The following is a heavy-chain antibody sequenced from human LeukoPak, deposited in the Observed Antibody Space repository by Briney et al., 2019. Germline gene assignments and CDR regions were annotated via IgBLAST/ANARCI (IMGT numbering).Heavy chain of an antibody. V-gene: IGHV3-74*01. CDR3: ARGGYSGSYYRFS. J-gene: IGHJ4*02. CDR1: GFTFSDSW. CDR2: TSKDGSEP. Sequence: GGPLRLSCAPSGFTFSDSWMHWVRQVPGKGPEGLSRTSKDGSEPFSAASVKGRVTASRDNAKNTVYIELNNLRPVDTAVYYCARGGYSGSYYRFSWGRGTLVTVAS. D-gene: IGHD5-12*01.